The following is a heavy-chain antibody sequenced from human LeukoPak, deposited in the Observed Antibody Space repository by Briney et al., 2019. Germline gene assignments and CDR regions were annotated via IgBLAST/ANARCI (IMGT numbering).Heavy chain of an antibody. CDR3: ARGQGYYDSSGYYDAFDI. Sequence: SETLSLTYAVYGGSFSGYYWSWIRQPPGKGLEWIGEINHSGSTNYNPSLKSRVTISVDTSKNQFSLKLSSVTAADTAVYYCARGQGYYDSSGYYDAFDIWGQGTMVTVSS. J-gene: IGHJ3*02. V-gene: IGHV4-34*01. CDR2: INHSGST. D-gene: IGHD3-22*01. CDR1: GGSFSGYY.